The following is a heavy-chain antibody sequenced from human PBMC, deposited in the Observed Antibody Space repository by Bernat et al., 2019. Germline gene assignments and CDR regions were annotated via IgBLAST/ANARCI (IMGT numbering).Heavy chain of an antibody. CDR1: GFTFSTNA. CDR3: ARGAVYASSWYSSPFDY. J-gene: IGHJ4*02. CDR2: ISGSGGTT. V-gene: IGHV3-23*04. Sequence: EVQLVESGGGLVQPGGSLRLSCAASGFTFSTNAMTWVRQAPGKGLEWVSGISGSGGTTNYAESVKGRFTISRDNSKNTLYLQMSSLRVEDTAVYYCARGAVYASSWYSSPFDYWGQGTLVTVSS. D-gene: IGHD6-13*01.